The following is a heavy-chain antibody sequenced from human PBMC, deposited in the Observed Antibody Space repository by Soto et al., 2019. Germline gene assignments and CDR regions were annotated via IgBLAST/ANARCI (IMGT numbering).Heavy chain of an antibody. CDR1: GGSIRSYY. CDR2: IYESGST. Sequence: SETLSLTCTVSGGSIRSYYWTWIRQPPGKGLEWVGYIYESGSTNYNPSLKSRVTMSVGTSKNQFSLKLSSVTAADTAVYYCARQVSRSESYPYFDNWGQGALVTVSS. CDR3: ARQVSRSESYPYFDN. J-gene: IGHJ4*02. V-gene: IGHV4-59*08. D-gene: IGHD3-10*01.